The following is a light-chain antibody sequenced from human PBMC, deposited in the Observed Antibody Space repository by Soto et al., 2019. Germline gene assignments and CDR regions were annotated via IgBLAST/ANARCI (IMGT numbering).Light chain of an antibody. CDR3: QSYDSSLSGSGV. V-gene: IGLV1-40*01. J-gene: IGLJ2*01. CDR1: SSNIGAGHD. CDR2: GNS. Sequence: QSVLTQPPSVSGAPGQWLTISCTGSSSNIGAGHDVHWYQQHPGTAPKLLIYGNSNRPSGVPDRFSGSTSGTSASLAITGLQAEDEADYYCQSYDSSLSGSGVFGGGTKLTVL.